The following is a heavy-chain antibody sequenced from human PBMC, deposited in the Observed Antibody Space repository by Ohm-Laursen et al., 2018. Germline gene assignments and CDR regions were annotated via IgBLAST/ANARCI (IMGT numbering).Heavy chain of an antibody. D-gene: IGHD1-14*01. CDR1: GFTFRSYW. V-gene: IGHV3-7*04. J-gene: IGHJ4*02. Sequence: GSLRLSCTASGFTFRSYWMNWVRQAPGKGPEWVANIKQDGSEKNYVDSVKGRFTISRDNAENSLYLQMNSLRAEDTAVYYWAGGTGWTESDWGQGTLVTVSS. CDR2: IKQDGSEK. CDR3: AGGTGWTESD.